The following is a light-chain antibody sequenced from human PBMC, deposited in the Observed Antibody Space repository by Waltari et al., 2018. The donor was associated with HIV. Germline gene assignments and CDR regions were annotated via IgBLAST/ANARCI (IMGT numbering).Light chain of an antibody. V-gene: IGKV1-9*01. Sequence: IQLTQSPSFLPASVGDRVPITCRASQDISSYLAWYQQKPGKAPKLLIYAASTLQSGVPSRFSGSGSGTEFTLTISSLQPEDFASYYCQQVNSFPKTFGQGTKVEIK. CDR3: QQVNSFPKT. CDR1: QDISSY. CDR2: AAS. J-gene: IGKJ1*01.